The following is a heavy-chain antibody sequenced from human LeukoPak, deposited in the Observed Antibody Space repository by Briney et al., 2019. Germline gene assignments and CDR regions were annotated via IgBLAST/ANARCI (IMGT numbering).Heavy chain of an antibody. CDR1: GFTFSTYA. CDR2: ISAGGGST. J-gene: IGHJ4*02. Sequence: GGSLRLSCAASGFTFSTYAMHWVRQAPGKGLEYVSSISAGGGSTYYANSLKGRFTIFRDNSKNTLYLQMGSLRAEDMAMYYCATDSPGQDYWGQGTLVTVSS. CDR3: ATDSPGQDY. V-gene: IGHV3-64*01.